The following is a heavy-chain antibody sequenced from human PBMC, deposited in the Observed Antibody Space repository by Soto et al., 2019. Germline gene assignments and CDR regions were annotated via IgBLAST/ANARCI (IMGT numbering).Heavy chain of an antibody. CDR3: ARGRGYSYGLDP. CDR2: ISYSGTT. V-gene: IGHV4-30-4*01. Sequence: SETLSLTCTVSGDSISSVYNYWSWIRQPPVEGLEWIGFISYSGTTSYSPSLKSRLAISLDTSKNQFSLSLTSVTAADTAVYYCARGRGYSYGLDPWGQGTLVTAPQ. D-gene: IGHD5-12*01. CDR1: GDSISSVYNY. J-gene: IGHJ5*02.